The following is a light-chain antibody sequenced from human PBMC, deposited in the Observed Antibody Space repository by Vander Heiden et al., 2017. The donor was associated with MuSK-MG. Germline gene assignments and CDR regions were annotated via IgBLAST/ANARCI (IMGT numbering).Light chain of an antibody. V-gene: IGKV1-9*01. CDR2: DAS. CDR3: QQVNNFPPT. CDR1: QGISSF. J-gene: IGKJ4*01. Sequence: IQTTQPPSFLSASVGDRVTITCQASQGISSFLDWYQQNPGRAPKLLIYDASTLQRGVPSRFSGSGSGTEFTLTISSLQPEDFATYYCQQVNNFPPTFGEGTKVEI.